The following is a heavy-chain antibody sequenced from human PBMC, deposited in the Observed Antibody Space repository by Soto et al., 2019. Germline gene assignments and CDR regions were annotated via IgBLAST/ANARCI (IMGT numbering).Heavy chain of an antibody. V-gene: IGHV1-18*01. Sequence: QIQMVQSGAEVKQPGASVKISCKTSGYTFSSYSINWVRQAPGQGLEWMAWISTNSGNTHYAERVQGRVTVTLDKSARTAFMEMWGLTSDDTAVYFCARDNSYYDFWGQGTLVTVSS. CDR2: ISTNSGNT. J-gene: IGHJ4*02. CDR3: ARDNSYYDF. CDR1: GYTFSSYS.